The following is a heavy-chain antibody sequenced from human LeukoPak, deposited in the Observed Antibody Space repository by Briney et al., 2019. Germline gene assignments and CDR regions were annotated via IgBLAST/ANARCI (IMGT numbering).Heavy chain of an antibody. CDR3: ARARIDY. CDR2: ISGSTGAI. Sequence: PGWSLRLSCAASGFTVSSYEMNWLRQAPGKGLEWVSYISGSTGAINYAASVKGRFTISRDNAKNSLYLQMNSLRADDTAVYFCARARIDYWGQGTLVTVSS. D-gene: IGHD1-14*01. J-gene: IGHJ4*02. V-gene: IGHV3-48*03. CDR1: GFTVSSYE.